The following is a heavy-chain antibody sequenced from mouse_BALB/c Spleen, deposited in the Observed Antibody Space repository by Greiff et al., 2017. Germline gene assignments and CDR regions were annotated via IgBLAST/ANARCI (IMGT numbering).Heavy chain of an antibody. Sequence: DVMLVESGGGLVKPGGSLKLSCAASGFTFSSYYMSWVRQTPEKRLELVAAINSNGGSTYYPDTVKGRFTISRDNAKNTLYLQMSSLKSEDTALYYCARQGGNWYFDVWGAGTTVTVSS. CDR2: INSNGGST. J-gene: IGHJ1*01. V-gene: IGHV5-6-2*01. CDR1: GFTFSSYY. CDR3: ARQGGNWYFDV. D-gene: IGHD2-14*01.